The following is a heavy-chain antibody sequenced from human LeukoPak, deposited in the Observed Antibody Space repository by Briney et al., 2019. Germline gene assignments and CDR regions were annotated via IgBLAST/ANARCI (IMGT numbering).Heavy chain of an antibody. D-gene: IGHD6-13*01. CDR3: AVAAAAYDAFDI. V-gene: IGHV1-3*01. Sequence: ASVKVSCKASGYTFTSYAMHWVRQAPGQRLEWMGWINAGNGNTKYSQKFQGRVTITRDTSASTAYMELSSLRSEDTAVYYCAVAAAAYDAFDIWGQGTMVTVSS. J-gene: IGHJ3*02. CDR2: INAGNGNT. CDR1: GYTFTSYA.